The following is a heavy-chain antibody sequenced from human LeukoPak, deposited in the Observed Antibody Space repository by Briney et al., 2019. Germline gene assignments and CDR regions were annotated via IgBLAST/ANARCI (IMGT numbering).Heavy chain of an antibody. Sequence: GGSLRLSCAASGFTFSSYWMSWVRQAPGKGLEWVANIKQDGSQKYYVDSVKGRFTISRDNANDLLYLLMNSLRAEDTAVYYCARESFAARWDWGQGTLVTVSS. CDR3: ARESFAARWD. CDR1: GFTFSSYW. D-gene: IGHD6-6*01. V-gene: IGHV3-7*01. J-gene: IGHJ4*02. CDR2: IKQDGSQK.